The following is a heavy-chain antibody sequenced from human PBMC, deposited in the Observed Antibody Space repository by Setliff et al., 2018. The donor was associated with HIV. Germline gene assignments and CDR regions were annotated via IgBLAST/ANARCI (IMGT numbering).Heavy chain of an antibody. D-gene: IGHD2-21*01. CDR1: GFTFSTYW. CDR3: ATDCAVVGGTGSLDS. V-gene: IGHV3-7*05. CDR2: IKQDGREK. J-gene: IGHJ4*02. Sequence: PGGSLRLACAASGFTFSTYWMSWVRQAPGKGLARVANIKQDGREKNYMDSVKGRFTISRDNAKNSLYLQMNRLRVEDTAVYYCATDCAVVGGTGSLDSWGQGTLVTVSS.